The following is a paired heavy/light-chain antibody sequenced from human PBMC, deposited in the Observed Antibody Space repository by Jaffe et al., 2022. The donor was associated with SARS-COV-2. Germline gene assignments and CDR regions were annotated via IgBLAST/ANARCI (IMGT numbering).Heavy chain of an antibody. Sequence: EVQLLESGGGLVQPGGSLRLSCAASGFTFSSYAMSWVRQAPGKGLEWVSAISGSGGSTYYADSVKGRFTISRDNSKNTLYLQMNSLRAEDTAVYYCAKSLVRISDTAMPMGRYYYYYGMDVWGQGTTVTVSS. CDR3: AKSLVRISDTAMPMGRYYYYYGMDV. V-gene: IGHV3-23*01. J-gene: IGHJ6*02. CDR1: GFTFSSYA. D-gene: IGHD5-18*01. CDR2: ISGSGGST.
Light chain of an antibody. CDR2: LGS. J-gene: IGKJ3*01. CDR1: QSLLHSNGYNY. Sequence: DIVMTQSPLSLPVTPGEPASISCRSSQSLLHSNGYNYLDWYLQKPGQSPQLLIYLGSNRASGVPDRFSGSGSGTDFTLKISRVEAEDVGVYYCMQALQTPVTFGPGTKVDIK. CDR3: MQALQTPVT. V-gene: IGKV2-28*01.